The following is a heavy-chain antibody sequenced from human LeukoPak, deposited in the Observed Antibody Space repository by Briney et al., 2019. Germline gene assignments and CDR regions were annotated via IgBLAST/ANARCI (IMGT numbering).Heavy chain of an antibody. V-gene: IGHV3-23*01. CDR1: GFTFSSYA. CDR2: ISGSGAGT. Sequence: PGGSLRLSCAASGFTFSSYAMSWVRQAPGKGLEWVSAISGSGAGTYYADSVKGRFTISRDNSKNTLYLQMNSLRAEDTAVYYCAKDIEFSVDTPMAGYWGQGTLVTVSS. J-gene: IGHJ4*02. D-gene: IGHD5-18*01. CDR3: AKDIEFSVDTPMAGY.